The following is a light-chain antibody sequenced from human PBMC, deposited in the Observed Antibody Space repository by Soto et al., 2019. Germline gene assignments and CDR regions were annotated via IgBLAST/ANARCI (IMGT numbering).Light chain of an antibody. CDR3: AAWDDSLSAWV. CDR2: RND. V-gene: IGLV1-47*01. J-gene: IGLJ3*02. CDR1: SSNIGDNY. Sequence: QSVLTQPPSASGTPGQRVTISCSGSSSNIGDNYVYWYQQFPGTAPKLLIYRNDQRPSGVPDRFSGSKSGTSASLAISGLRSEDEADYYCAAWDDSLSAWVFGGGTKVTVL.